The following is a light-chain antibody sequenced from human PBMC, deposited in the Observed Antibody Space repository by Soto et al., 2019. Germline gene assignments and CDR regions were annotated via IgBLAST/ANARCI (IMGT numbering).Light chain of an antibody. V-gene: IGKV3-11*01. Sequence: ELVLTQSPATLSLSPGERATLSCRASQSVSGYLGWYQQKPGQAPRLLIYDASNRATGVPARFSGSGSGTDFTLTINSLEPEDFAVYYCQQRSKWPRTFGQGTKVEIK. J-gene: IGKJ1*01. CDR2: DAS. CDR3: QQRSKWPRT. CDR1: QSVSGY.